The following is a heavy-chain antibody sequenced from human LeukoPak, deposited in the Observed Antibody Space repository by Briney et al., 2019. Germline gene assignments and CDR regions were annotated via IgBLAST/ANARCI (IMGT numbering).Heavy chain of an antibody. V-gene: IGHV1-8*03. CDR2: MNPNSGNT. D-gene: IGHD3-22*01. Sequence: GASVKVSCKASGYTFTSYDINWVRQATGQGLEWMGWMNPNSGNTGYAQKFQGRVTITRNTSISTAYMELSSLRSEDTAVYYCARGPYYYDSSGYYINNDYWGQGTLVTVSS. CDR1: GYTFTSYD. J-gene: IGHJ4*02. CDR3: ARGPYYYDSSGYYINNDY.